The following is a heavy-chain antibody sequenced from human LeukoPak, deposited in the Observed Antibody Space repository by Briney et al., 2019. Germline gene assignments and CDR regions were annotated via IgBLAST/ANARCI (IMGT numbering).Heavy chain of an antibody. CDR3: ARRSMITFGGVIYDY. V-gene: IGHV4-34*01. CDR2: INHNGST. CDR1: GGSFSGYY. D-gene: IGHD3-16*02. J-gene: IGHJ4*02. Sequence: PSETLSLTCAVYGGSFSGYYWSWIRQPPGKGLEWIGEINHNGSTNYNPSLKSRVTISVDTSKNQFSLKLSSVTAADTAVYYCARRSMITFGGVIYDYWGQGTLVTVSS.